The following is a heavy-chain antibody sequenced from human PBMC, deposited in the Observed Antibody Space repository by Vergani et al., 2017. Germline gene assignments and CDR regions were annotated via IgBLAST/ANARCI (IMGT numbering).Heavy chain of an antibody. CDR2: ISGSGGST. CDR1: GFTFSSYA. CDR3: AKDGEGYSYGYRHFDY. D-gene: IGHD5-18*01. V-gene: IGHV3-23*01. J-gene: IGHJ4*02. Sequence: EVQLLESGGGLVQPGGSLRLSCAASGFTFSSYAMSWVRQAPGKGLELVSAISGSGGSTYYADSVKGRFTISRDNSKNTLYLQMNSLEAEDTAVYYCAKDGEGYSYGYRHFDYWGQGTLVTVSS.